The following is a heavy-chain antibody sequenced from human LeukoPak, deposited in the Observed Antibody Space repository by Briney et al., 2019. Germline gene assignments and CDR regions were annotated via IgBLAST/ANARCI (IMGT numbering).Heavy chain of an antibody. V-gene: IGHV3-48*01. D-gene: IGHD1-26*01. CDR1: GFTFSSYS. CDR2: ISSSSTI. CDR3: ARGHYRRELLRAVFDY. J-gene: IGHJ4*02. Sequence: GGSLRLSCAASGFTFSSYSMNWVRQAPGKGLEWVSYISSSSTIYYADSVKGRFTNSRDNAKNSLYLQMNSLRAEDTAVYYCARGHYRRELLRAVFDYWGQGTLVTVSS.